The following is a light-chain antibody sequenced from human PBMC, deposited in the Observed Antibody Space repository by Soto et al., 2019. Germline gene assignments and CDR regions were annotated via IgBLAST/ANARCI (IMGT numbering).Light chain of an antibody. V-gene: IGKV1-9*01. CDR3: QHLNTYPIT. Sequence: DIQMTQSPSSLSASVGDTVIITCRASQTISVYLNWYQQKPGRAPQLLIYAASTLHSGVPSRFSGSGSGTDFTLTISSLQPEDFATYYCQHLNTYPITFGPGTRLEIK. CDR2: AAS. J-gene: IGKJ5*01. CDR1: QTISVY.